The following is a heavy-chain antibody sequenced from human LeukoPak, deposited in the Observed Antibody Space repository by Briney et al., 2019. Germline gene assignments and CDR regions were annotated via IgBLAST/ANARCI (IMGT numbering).Heavy chain of an antibody. J-gene: IGHJ4*02. D-gene: IGHD5-12*01. CDR1: GFTFSSYE. Sequence: PGGSLRLSCAASGFTFSSYEMNWVRQAPGKGLEWVSHSSCSGSTIYYAGSVKGRFTIARDNAKNSVYLQMNSLRAEDTAVYYCARGSLHSAYGFDYWGQGTLVTVSS. CDR3: ARGSLHSAYGFDY. V-gene: IGHV3-48*03. CDR2: SSCSGSTI.